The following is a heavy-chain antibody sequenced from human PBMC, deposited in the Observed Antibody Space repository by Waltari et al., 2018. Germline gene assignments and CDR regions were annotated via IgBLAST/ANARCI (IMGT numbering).Heavy chain of an antibody. CDR2: IYYSGGT. CDR1: GGSISSRSYY. CDR3: ARQRGAVRGVMSEFDY. D-gene: IGHD3-10*01. Sequence: QLQLQESGPGLVKPSETLSLTCTVSGGSISSRSYYWGWIRQPPGKGLEWIGSIYYSGGTNYHPSIKSRVTISVDTARNEFSLKLSSVTAADTAVYYCARQRGAVRGVMSEFDYWGQGTLVTVSS. J-gene: IGHJ4*02. V-gene: IGHV4-39*01.